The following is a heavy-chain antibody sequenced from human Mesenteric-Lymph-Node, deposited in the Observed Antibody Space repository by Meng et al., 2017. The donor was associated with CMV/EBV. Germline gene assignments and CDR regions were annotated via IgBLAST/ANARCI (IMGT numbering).Heavy chain of an antibody. CDR2: IYYSGST. CDR3: ASDSKVVIPYYFDY. J-gene: IGHJ4*02. CDR1: GGSISSSSYY. D-gene: IGHD3-22*01. V-gene: IGHV4-39*01. Sequence: SGGSISSSSYYWAWIRQPPGKGLEWIGSIYYSGSTYYNPSLKSRVTISVDTSKNQFSLKLSSVTAADTAVYYCASDSKVVIPYYFDYWGQGTLVTVSS.